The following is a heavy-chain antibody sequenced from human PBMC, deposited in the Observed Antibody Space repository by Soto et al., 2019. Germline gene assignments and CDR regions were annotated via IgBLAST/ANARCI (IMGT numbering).Heavy chain of an antibody. Sequence: SETLPLTCAVYCGSFTDYYWSWIRQPPGKGLGWVGEINHSGSTNYNPSLKSRVTISVDTSKNQFSLKMSSVTAADTAVYYCARGRLSVAAASPKEVFYYYYGMYVWGQGTTVTVSS. CDR1: CGSFTDYY. V-gene: IGHV4-34*01. CDR3: ARGRLSVAAASPKEVFYYYYGMYV. J-gene: IGHJ6*02. CDR2: INHSGST. D-gene: IGHD6-13*01.